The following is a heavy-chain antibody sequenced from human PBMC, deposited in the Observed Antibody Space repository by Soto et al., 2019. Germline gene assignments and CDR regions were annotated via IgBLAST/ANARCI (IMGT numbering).Heavy chain of an antibody. Sequence: QVQLVESGGGVVQPERSLRLSCATSGFTFSDCGMHWVRQAPGKGLECVAAISADGSDKYYLGSVQGRFTISRDNTKNALYLQLNSLRTEDTAVYYCAKGTAVARQHFANWGQGTLVTVSS. CDR3: AKGTAVARQHFAN. J-gene: IGHJ4*02. CDR2: ISADGSDK. CDR1: GFTFSDCG. V-gene: IGHV3-30*18. D-gene: IGHD6-19*01.